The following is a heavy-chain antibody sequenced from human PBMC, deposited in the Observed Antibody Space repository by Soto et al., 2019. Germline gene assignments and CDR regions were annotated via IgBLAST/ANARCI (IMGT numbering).Heavy chain of an antibody. CDR2: MFYSGSP. Sequence: QVQLQESGPGLVKPSQTLSLICTVSGGSISDSDYYWGWIRQPPGKGLEWIGYMFYSGSPYSNPSLKSRVSISVDTPKNQFSLKLTSVTAADTAVYYCARVRRYYYYAMDVWGQGTTVTVSS. V-gene: IGHV4-30-4*01. CDR1: GGSISDSDYY. J-gene: IGHJ6*02. CDR3: ARVRRYYYYAMDV.